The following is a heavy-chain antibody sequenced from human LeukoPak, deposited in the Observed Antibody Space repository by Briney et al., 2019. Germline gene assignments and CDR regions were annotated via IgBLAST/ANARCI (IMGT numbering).Heavy chain of an antibody. CDR1: GFTFSSYS. V-gene: IGHV3-21*01. Sequence: GGSLRLSCAASGFTFSSYSINWVRQAPGNGLEWVSSISSSSSYIYYADSVKGRFTISRDNAKNSLYLQMNSLRAEDTAVYYCARGPGRSSSSLSVTYYYYYMDVWGKGTTVTVSS. CDR2: ISSSSSYI. J-gene: IGHJ6*03. D-gene: IGHD6-6*01. CDR3: ARGPGRSSSSLSVTYYYYYMDV.